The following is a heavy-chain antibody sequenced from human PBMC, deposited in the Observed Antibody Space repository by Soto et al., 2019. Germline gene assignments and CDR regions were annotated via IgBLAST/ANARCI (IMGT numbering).Heavy chain of an antibody. CDR1: GFSLSTSGVG. J-gene: IGHJ3*02. Sequence: QITLKESGPTLVKPTQTLTLTCTFSGFSLSTSGVGVGWIRQPPGKALEWLALIYWDDDKRYSPSLKSRLTITKDTSKNQVVLTMTNMDPVDTATYYCAHSPGGDYYESSGYYYATDAFDIWGQGTMVTVSS. D-gene: IGHD3-22*01. CDR2: IYWDDDK. CDR3: AHSPGGDYYESSGYYYATDAFDI. V-gene: IGHV2-5*02.